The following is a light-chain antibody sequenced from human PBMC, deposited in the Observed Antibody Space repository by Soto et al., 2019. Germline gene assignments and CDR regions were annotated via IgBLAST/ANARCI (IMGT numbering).Light chain of an antibody. V-gene: IGLV1-40*01. Sequence: QSVLTQPPSVSGAPGQRVTISCTGSSSNIGAGYDVHWYQQLPGTAPKLLIYGNSHRPSGVPDRFSGSKSGTSASLAITGLQAEDEADYYCQSYDSSLSALVFGGGTQLTVL. CDR1: SSNIGAGYD. CDR2: GNS. CDR3: QSYDSSLSALV. J-gene: IGLJ2*01.